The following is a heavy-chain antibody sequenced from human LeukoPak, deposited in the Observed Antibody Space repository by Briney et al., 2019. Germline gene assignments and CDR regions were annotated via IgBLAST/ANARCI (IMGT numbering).Heavy chain of an antibody. Sequence: PGGSLRLSCVASGFTFSDYWMNWVRQAPGKGLEWVADIKEDGSEKYYVDSVKGRFTISRDNAKNLLYLQMNSLRAEDTAVYYCAKDLMYQRHFDYWGRGTLVTVSS. CDR3: AKDLMYQRHFDY. CDR1: GFTFSDYW. CDR2: IKEDGSEK. D-gene: IGHD2-2*01. J-gene: IGHJ4*02. V-gene: IGHV3-7*01.